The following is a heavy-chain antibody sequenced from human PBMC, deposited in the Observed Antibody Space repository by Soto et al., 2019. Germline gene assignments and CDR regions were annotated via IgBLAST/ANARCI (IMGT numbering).Heavy chain of an antibody. V-gene: IGHV3-66*01. CDR2: IYSDGKT. Sequence: EVQLVESGGGLVQPGGSQRLSCAASGLTVSSNYMTWVRQAPGKGLEWVAIIYSDGKTYYADSVKGRFSISRDNSKNTVYRQMNSLSVEDTAVYYCARVGISVPGNDYWGQGTLVTVSS. D-gene: IGHD6-19*01. J-gene: IGHJ4*02. CDR3: ARVGISVPGNDY. CDR1: GLTVSSNY.